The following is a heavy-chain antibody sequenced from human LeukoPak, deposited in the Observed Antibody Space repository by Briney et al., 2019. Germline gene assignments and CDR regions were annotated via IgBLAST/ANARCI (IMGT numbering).Heavy chain of an antibody. CDR1: GGSISSGDYY. D-gene: IGHD3-9*01. V-gene: IGHV4-30-4*01. J-gene: IGHJ4*02. CDR3: ARARDILTGYYPSFDY. Sequence: SETLSLTCTVSGGSISSGDYYWSWIRQPPGTGLEWIGYIYYSGSTYYNPSLKSRVTISVDTSKNQFSLKLSSVTAADTAVYYCARARDILTGYYPSFDYWGQGTLVTVSS. CDR2: IYYSGST.